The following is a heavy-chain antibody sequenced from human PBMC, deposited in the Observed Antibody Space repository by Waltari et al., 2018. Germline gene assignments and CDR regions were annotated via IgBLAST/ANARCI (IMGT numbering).Heavy chain of an antibody. V-gene: IGHV4-34*01. J-gene: IGHJ3*01. CDR3: ARRPDGFDV. CDR2: INHGGST. Sequence: QVQLQQWGAGLLKPSETLSLTCAVSGGSFSGYYWNWIRQPPGKGLEWIGEINHGGSTNYNPSLKSRVTLSVDTSKNHFSLKLSSVTVADTAIYYCARRPDGFDVWGQGTMVTVSS. CDR1: GGSFSGYY.